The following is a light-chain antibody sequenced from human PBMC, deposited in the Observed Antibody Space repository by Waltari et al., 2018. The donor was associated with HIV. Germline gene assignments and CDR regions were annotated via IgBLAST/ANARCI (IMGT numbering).Light chain of an antibody. CDR3: GTWDSSLSTYV. CDR1: ISNVGHNS. V-gene: IGLV1-51*02. CDR2: ENN. Sequence: QSVLTQPPSVSAAPGQKVSISCSGGISNVGHNSVPWYQQLPGTAPKLLMYENNKRPSGIPDRFSGAKSGTSATLDITGLQTGDEADYYCGTWDSSLSTYVFGSGTKVTAL. J-gene: IGLJ1*01.